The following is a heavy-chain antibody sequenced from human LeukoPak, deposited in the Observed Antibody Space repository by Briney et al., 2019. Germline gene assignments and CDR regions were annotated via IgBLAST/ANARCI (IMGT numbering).Heavy chain of an antibody. CDR3: ARDLAMYSPDLDY. Sequence: ASVKVSCKASGYTFADYYLHWVRQAPGHGLEWMGWINPKTGVTKYAQNFQGRVTMTRDTSISTAYMEVSRLRSDDTAVFYCARDLAMYSPDLDYWGQGTLVTVSS. J-gene: IGHJ4*02. CDR1: GYTFADYY. CDR2: INPKTGVT. D-gene: IGHD1-26*01. V-gene: IGHV1-2*02.